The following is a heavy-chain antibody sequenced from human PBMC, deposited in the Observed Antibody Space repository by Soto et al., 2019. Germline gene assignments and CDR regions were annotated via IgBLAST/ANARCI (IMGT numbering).Heavy chain of an antibody. D-gene: IGHD3-3*01. V-gene: IGHV4-4*07. CDR1: GGSLSSYY. CDR3: ARGQRFSDWFDP. Sequence: LSLTCTVSGGSLSSYYWTWIRQPAGKGLEWIGRVYSSGGTHYNPSLKSRVTISLDTSKNQFSLRLLSVTDADTAVYYCARGQRFSDWFDPWGQGTLVTVSS. J-gene: IGHJ5*02. CDR2: VYSSGGT.